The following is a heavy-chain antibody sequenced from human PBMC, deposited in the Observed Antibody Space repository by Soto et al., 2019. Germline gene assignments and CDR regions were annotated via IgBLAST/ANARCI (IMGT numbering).Heavy chain of an antibody. Sequence: GGSLRLSCAASGFTFSSYGMHWVRQAPGKGLEWVAVISHDGSNKYYADSVKGRFTISRDNSKNTLYLQMNSLRAEDTAVYYCAKDRGWQYYFDYWGQGTLVTVSS. V-gene: IGHV3-30*18. CDR2: ISHDGSNK. D-gene: IGHD6-19*01. CDR1: GFTFSSYG. CDR3: AKDRGWQYYFDY. J-gene: IGHJ4*02.